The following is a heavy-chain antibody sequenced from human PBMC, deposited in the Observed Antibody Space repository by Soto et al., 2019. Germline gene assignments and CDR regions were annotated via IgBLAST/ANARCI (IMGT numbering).Heavy chain of an antibody. J-gene: IGHJ4*02. CDR2: SSATGAGT. CDR3: AKDRRAGGNYGFDYDF. V-gene: IGHV3-23*01. Sequence: EVQLLESGGGLVQPGGSLRLSCAASGFTFSSYGMTWVRQAPGKGLEWVSFSSATGAGTYYADSVKGRFTISRDNSKNTLYLHMTSLRADDTAVYYCAKDRRAGGNYGFDYDFWGQGDLVIVSS. CDR1: GFTFSSYG. D-gene: IGHD5-12*01.